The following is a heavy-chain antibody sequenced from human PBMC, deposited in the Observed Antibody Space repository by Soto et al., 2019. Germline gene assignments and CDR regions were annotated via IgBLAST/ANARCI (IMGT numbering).Heavy chain of an antibody. V-gene: IGHV3-21*02. CDR3: SRENAYGDPNACDY. J-gene: IGHJ4*02. D-gene: IGHD4-17*01. CDR1: GFTFSSYN. Sequence: EVQLVESGGGLVKPGGSLRLSCTASGFTFSSYNMNWVRQAPGKGLEWVSSISSSSNYIYYADSMKGRFTISRDNAKNSLYLQMNSLRAEDTAVYYCSRENAYGDPNACDYWGQGTLVTVSS. CDR2: ISSSSNYI.